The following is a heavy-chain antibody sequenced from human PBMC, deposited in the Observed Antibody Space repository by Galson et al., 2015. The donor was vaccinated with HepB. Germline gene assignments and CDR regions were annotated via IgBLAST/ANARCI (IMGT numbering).Heavy chain of an antibody. V-gene: IGHV3-66*01. CDR2: IYSGGST. D-gene: IGHD3-22*01. CDR1: GFTVSSYY. J-gene: IGHJ4*02. Sequence: SLRLSCAGSGFTVSSYYMSWVRQAPGKGLEWISVIYSGGSTHYADSVKGRFTIARDKSKNTLYLQMNSLRAEDTAVYYCARDSLDDSSGYWFDYWGQGTLVTVAS. CDR3: ARDSLDDSSGYWFDY.